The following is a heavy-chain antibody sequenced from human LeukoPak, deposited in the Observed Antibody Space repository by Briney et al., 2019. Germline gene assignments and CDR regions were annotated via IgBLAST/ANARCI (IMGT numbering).Heavy chain of an antibody. CDR3: ANYYYDSSGYRGMNAFDI. V-gene: IGHV3-21*01. CDR2: ISSTGSYL. CDR1: GFTFSSYG. D-gene: IGHD3-22*01. Sequence: PGGSLRLSCAASGFTFSSYGMHWVRQAPGKGLEWVSSISSTGSYLYYADSVKGRFTGSRDKDKNSVYLQMNRQRDEDTGVYYCANYYYDSSGYRGMNAFDIWGQGTMVTVSS. J-gene: IGHJ3*02.